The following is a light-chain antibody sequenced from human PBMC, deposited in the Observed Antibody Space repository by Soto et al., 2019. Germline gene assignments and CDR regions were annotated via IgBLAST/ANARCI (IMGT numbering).Light chain of an antibody. V-gene: IGLV2-14*03. CDR3: CSFTRINTYV. J-gene: IGLJ1*01. CDR1: SSDVGAYNY. Sequence: QSVLAQPASVSVAPGQSITISCTGSSSDVGAYNYVSLYQQHPGKAPKLMIHDVSNRPAGVSIRFSGSKSGNTASLTISGLQAEDEGDYYCCSFTRINTYVFGTGTKVTV. CDR2: DVS.